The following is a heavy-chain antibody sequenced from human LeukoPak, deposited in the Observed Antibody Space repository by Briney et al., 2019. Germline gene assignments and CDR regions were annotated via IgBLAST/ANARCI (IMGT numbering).Heavy chain of an antibody. CDR3: ARGYDILTGYFDY. D-gene: IGHD3-9*01. J-gene: IGHJ4*02. Sequence: NSSETLSLTCTVSGGSISSSSYYWGWIRQPPGKGLEWIGSIYYSGSTYYNPSLKGRVTISVDTSKNQFSLKLSSVTAADTAVYYCARGYDILTGYFDYWGQGTLVTVSS. V-gene: IGHV4-39*07. CDR1: GGSISSSSYY. CDR2: IYYSGST.